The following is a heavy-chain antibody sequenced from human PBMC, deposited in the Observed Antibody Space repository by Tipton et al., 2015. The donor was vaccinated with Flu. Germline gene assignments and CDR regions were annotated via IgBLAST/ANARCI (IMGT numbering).Heavy chain of an antibody. CDR2: IKTDGSEK. CDR3: ATLTGDDY. J-gene: IGHJ4*02. D-gene: IGHD7-27*01. Sequence: SLRLSCAASGFTFTSYWMSWVRQAPGKGLEWVANIKTDGSEKYYVDSVKGRFTISRDNAKNSLFLQLNSLRAEDTAIYYCATLTGDDYWGQGILVTVSS. CDR1: GFTFTSYW. V-gene: IGHV3-7*01.